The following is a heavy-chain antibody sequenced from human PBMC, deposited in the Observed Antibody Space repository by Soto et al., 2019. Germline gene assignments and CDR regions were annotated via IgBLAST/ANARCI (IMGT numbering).Heavy chain of an antibody. Sequence: PGGSLRLSCAASGFTFDDYAMHWVRQAPGKGLEWVSGISWNSGSIGYADSVKGRFTISRDNAKNSLYLQMNSLRAEDTAVYYCAREVATIYGMDVWGQGTTVTVSS. CDR3: AREVATIYGMDV. J-gene: IGHJ6*02. V-gene: IGHV3-9*01. CDR1: GFTFDDYA. CDR2: ISWNSGSI. D-gene: IGHD5-12*01.